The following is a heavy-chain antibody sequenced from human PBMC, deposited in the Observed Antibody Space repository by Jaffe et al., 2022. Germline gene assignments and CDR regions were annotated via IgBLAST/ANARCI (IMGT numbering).Heavy chain of an antibody. Sequence: EMQLSESGGGLVQPGGSLRLSCVASGFAFSRYALSWVRQAPGKGLEWVSAISGSADLTYYRDSIKGRFTIARDNSKNTLYLEMGSLRVEDTAVYYCAKIRASVAVVAFHDLWGQGTLVAVSS. CDR1: GFAFSRYA. D-gene: IGHD2-15*01. CDR2: ISGSADLT. J-gene: IGHJ5*02. V-gene: IGHV3-23*01. CDR3: AKIRASVAVVAFHDL.